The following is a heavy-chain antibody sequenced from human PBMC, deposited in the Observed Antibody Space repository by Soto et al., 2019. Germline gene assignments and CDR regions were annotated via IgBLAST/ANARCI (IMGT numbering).Heavy chain of an antibody. CDR1: GGSFSGYY. J-gene: IGHJ4*02. CDR2: INHSGST. D-gene: IGHD6-19*01. V-gene: IGHV4-34*01. CDR3: ARGRAVQIDY. Sequence: QVQLQQWGAGLLKPSETLSLTYAVYGGSFSGYYWSWIRQPPGKGLEWIGEINHSGSTNYNPSLKSRVTISVDTSKNQFSLKLSSVTAADTAVYYCARGRAVQIDYWGQGTLVTVSS.